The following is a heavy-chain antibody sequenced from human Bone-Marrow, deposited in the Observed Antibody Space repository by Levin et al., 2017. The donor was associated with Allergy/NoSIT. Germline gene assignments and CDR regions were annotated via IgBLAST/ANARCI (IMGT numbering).Heavy chain of an antibody. CDR1: GFTFSGYN. V-gene: IGHV3-21*01. J-gene: IGHJ3*02. D-gene: IGHD2-15*01. Sequence: GGSLRLSCAASGFTFSGYNMHWVRQAPGKGLEWVSSISSSSSYIYYADSVKGRFTISRDNAKHSLYLQMNSLRADDTAMYYCARGDCGGGGCYSLSVRAFDIWAQGTKVAVSS. CDR3: ARGDCGGGGCYSLSVRAFDI. CDR2: ISSSSSYI.